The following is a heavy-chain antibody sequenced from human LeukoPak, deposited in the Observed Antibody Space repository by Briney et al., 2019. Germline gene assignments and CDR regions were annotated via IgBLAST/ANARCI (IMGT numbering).Heavy chain of an antibody. CDR3: ARSHRAA. CDR1: GFTFSSYG. J-gene: IGHJ1*01. D-gene: IGHD2-15*01. V-gene: IGHV3-30*03. Sequence: PGGSLTLSCAASGFTFSSYGMHWVRQAPGKGLEWVAVISYDGSNKYYADSVKGRFTISRDNSKNTLYLQMNSLRAEDTAVYYCARSHRAAWGQGTLVTVSS. CDR2: ISYDGSNK.